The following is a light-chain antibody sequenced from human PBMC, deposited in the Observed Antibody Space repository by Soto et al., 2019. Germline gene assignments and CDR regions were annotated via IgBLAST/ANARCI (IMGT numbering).Light chain of an antibody. Sequence: DIQMTQSPSSVSASVGDRVTITCRASQGISSSLASYQRPPGIAPKLLIYAASSLQSGVPSRFSGSGSGTDFPLTISSLQPEDFSTYYFQQGNSFPLTFGGGTKVEIK. J-gene: IGKJ4*01. CDR1: QGISSS. V-gene: IGKV1-12*01. CDR2: AAS. CDR3: QQGNSFPLT.